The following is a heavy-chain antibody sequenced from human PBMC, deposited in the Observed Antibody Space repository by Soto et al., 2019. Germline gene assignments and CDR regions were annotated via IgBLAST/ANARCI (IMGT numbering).Heavy chain of an antibody. CDR1: GGSINNGDYY. CDR3: VRYHGVRVYFDY. CDR2: IYYSGST. D-gene: IGHD4-17*01. Sequence: SETLSLTSSVSGGSINNGDYYCSWIRQPPEKGLEWIGYIYYSGSTYYNPSLKSRVTISIDTSMNQFSLNLNSVTAADTAVYFCVRYHGVRVYFDYWGQRSLVT. J-gene: IGHJ4*02. V-gene: IGHV4-30-4*01.